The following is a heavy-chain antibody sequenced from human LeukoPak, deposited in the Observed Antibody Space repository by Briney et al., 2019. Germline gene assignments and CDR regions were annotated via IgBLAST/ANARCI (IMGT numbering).Heavy chain of an antibody. CDR1: GFTFSSYA. V-gene: IGHV3-23*01. J-gene: IGHJ4*02. D-gene: IGHD3-3*01. CDR3: AKDSSRITIFGVAADY. Sequence: GGSLRLSCAASGFTFSSYAMSWVRQAPGKGLEWVSAISGSGGSTYYADSVKGRFTISRDNSKNTLYLQMNSLRAEDTAVYYCAKDSSRITIFGVAADYWGQGTLVTVSS. CDR2: ISGSGGST.